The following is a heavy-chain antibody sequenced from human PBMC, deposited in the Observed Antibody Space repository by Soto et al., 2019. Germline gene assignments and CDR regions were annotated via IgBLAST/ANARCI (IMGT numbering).Heavy chain of an antibody. V-gene: IGHV4-59*01. Sequence: PSETLSLTCTFSVDSLSNYYWSCIRHPPGKGLEWIGYIYYLGSTDYNPSLKSRVTISLDTSKKKFSLNLSSVTVADTAVYFCARDRYPGSGSPYPAYWGPGTLVTVSS. CDR3: ARDRYPGSGSPYPAY. CDR2: IYYLGST. CDR1: VDSLSNYY. J-gene: IGHJ4*02. D-gene: IGHD3-10*01.